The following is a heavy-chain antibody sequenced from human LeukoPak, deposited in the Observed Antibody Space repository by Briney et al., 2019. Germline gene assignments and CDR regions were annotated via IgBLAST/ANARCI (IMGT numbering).Heavy chain of an antibody. CDR1: GFTFDDYA. CDR2: ISWNSGSI. CDR3: AKDGGGDILTGYYTDYFDY. V-gene: IGHV3-9*01. J-gene: IGHJ4*02. Sequence: GGSLRLSCAASGFTFDDYAMHWVRQAPGKGLEWVSGISWNSGSIGYADSVKGRFTISRDNAKNSLYLQMNSLRAEDTALYYCAKDGGGDILTGYYTDYFDYWGQGTLVTVSS. D-gene: IGHD3-9*01.